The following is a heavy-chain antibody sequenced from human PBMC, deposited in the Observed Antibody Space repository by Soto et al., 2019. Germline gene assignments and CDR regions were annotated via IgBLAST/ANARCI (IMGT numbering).Heavy chain of an antibody. J-gene: IGHJ4*02. V-gene: IGHV4-39*01. Sequence: HLQLQESGPGLVKPSETLSLTCTVSGDSVTSSDYYGGWIRQPPGKGLEWIGSIHYSGTTYYNPSIKSRVPRSGDASKKQFALKLTSVTAADEAVYYCAAHASGGDYAEYWGQGTLVSVS. CDR2: IHYSGTT. CDR3: AAHASGGDYAEY. D-gene: IGHD2-21*01. CDR1: GDSVTSSDYY.